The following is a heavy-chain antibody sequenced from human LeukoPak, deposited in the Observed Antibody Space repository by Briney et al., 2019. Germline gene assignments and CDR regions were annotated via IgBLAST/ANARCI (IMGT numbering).Heavy chain of an antibody. Sequence: PSETLALTCTVSGGSISSCYWSWIRQPPGKGLEWIGYIYYSGSTNYNPSLKSRVTISVDTSKNQFSLKLSSVTAADTAVYYCARRGYSYDDAFDIWGQGTMVTVSS. CDR3: ARRGYSYDDAFDI. D-gene: IGHD5-18*01. CDR1: GGSISSCY. CDR2: IYYSGST. J-gene: IGHJ3*02. V-gene: IGHV4-59*01.